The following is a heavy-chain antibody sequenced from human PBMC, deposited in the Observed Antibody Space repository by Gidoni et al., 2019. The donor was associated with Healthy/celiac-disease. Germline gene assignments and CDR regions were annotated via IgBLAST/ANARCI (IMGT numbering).Heavy chain of an antibody. CDR2: IIPILGIA. D-gene: IGHD6-13*01. CDR1: GGTFSSYT. V-gene: IGHV1-69*08. CDR3: ARDMSSWNWFDP. J-gene: IGHJ5*02. Sequence: QVQLVQSGAEVKKPGSSVQVSCKASGGTFSSYTISWVRQAPGQGLAWMGRIIPILGIANYAQKFQGRVTITADKSTSTAYMGLSSLRSEDTAVYYCARDMSSWNWFDPWGQGTLVTVSS.